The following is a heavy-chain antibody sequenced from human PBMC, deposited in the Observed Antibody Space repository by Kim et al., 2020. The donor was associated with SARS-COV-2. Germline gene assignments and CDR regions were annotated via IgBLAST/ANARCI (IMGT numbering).Heavy chain of an antibody. CDR1: GFTFSTYW. Sequence: GGSLRLSCAASGFTFSTYWMHWVRQAPGKGLVWVSRITSDGNIKIYADSVKGRFTISRDNAKNTLYLQMSSLTVEDTAVYYCVRDFGYCGGVNCQYYGMDVWGQGTTVTVSS. V-gene: IGHV3-74*01. CDR3: VRDFGYCGGVNCQYYGMDV. CDR2: ITSDGNIK. J-gene: IGHJ6*02. D-gene: IGHD2-21*01.